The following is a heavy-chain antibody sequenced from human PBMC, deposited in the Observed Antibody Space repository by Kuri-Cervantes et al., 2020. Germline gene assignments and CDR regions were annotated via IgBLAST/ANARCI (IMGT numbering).Heavy chain of an antibody. CDR2: VFTTGST. CDR3: AGEDGYRD. Sequence: SETLSLTCTVSGGSISSYSWRWIRQPAGKGLEWIGRVFTTGSTNYNPSLKSRVTISVDTSKNQFSLKLSAVTAADTAVYYCAGEDGYRDWGQGTLVTVSS. D-gene: IGHD5-24*01. J-gene: IGHJ4*02. V-gene: IGHV4-4*07. CDR1: GGSISSYS.